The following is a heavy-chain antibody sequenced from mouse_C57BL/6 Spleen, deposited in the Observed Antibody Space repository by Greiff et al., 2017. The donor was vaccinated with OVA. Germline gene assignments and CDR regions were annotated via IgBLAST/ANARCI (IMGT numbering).Heavy chain of an antibody. Sequence: VKLVESGAELARPGASVKLSCKASGYTFTSYGISWVKQRTGQGLEWIGEIYPRSSNTYYNEKFKGKATLTADKSSSTAYMELRSLTSEDSAVVFCANYVSKGGYFDVWGTGTTVTVSS. J-gene: IGHJ1*03. V-gene: IGHV1-81*01. CDR3: ANYVSKGGYFDV. D-gene: IGHD1-1*01. CDR1: GYTFTSYG. CDR2: IYPRSSNT.